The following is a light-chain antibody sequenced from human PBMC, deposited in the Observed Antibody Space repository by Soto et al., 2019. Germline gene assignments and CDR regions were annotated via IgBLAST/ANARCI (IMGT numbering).Light chain of an antibody. J-gene: IGLJ1*01. V-gene: IGLV2-14*01. CDR3: SSYTSSSTLLV. Sequence: LTQPASGSGSPGQSITISCTGTSSDVGGYNYVSWYQQHPGKAPKLMIYDVSNRPSGVSNRFSGSKSGNTASLTISGLQAEDEADYYCSSYTSSSTLLVFGTGTKVTVL. CDR1: SSDVGGYNY. CDR2: DVS.